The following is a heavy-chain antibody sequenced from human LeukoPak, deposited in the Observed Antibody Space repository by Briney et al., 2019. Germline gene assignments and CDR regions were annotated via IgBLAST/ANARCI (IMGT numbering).Heavy chain of an antibody. J-gene: IGHJ6*03. V-gene: IGHV4-34*01. CDR1: GGSFSGYY. Sequence: SETLSLTCAVYGGSFSGYYWSWIRQPPGKGLEWIGEINHSGSTNYNPSLKSRVTISVDTSKNQFSLKLSSVTAADTAVYYCAQIAAAGKSYYYYYMDVWGKGTTVTVSS. CDR2: INHSGST. CDR3: AQIAAAGKSYYYYYMDV. D-gene: IGHD6-13*01.